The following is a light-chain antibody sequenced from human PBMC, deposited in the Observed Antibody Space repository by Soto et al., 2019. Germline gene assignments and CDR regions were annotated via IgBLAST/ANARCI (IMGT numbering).Light chain of an antibody. Sequence: DIQMTQSPSTLPASVGDRVTITCRANQSISTWLAWYQQKPGKAPKLLIYEASTLESGVPSRFSAGGSGADFTLIISSLQPDDFATYYCQQYNSSPLTFGGGTKVEIK. V-gene: IGKV1-5*01. CDR2: EAS. J-gene: IGKJ4*02. CDR3: QQYNSSPLT. CDR1: QSISTW.